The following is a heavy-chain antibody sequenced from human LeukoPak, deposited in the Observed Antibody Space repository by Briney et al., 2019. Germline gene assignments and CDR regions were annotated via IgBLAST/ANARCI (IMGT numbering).Heavy chain of an antibody. CDR1: GFTFRTYA. J-gene: IGHJ4*02. CDR2: IIGGGEST. CDR3: AIWREVVQGTYLDY. Sequence: GGSLRLSCAASGFTFRTYAMGWVRQAPAKGLEWVSAIIGGGESTYYSDSVEGRFTISRDNSKNTLYLQMNSLRAEDTALYYCAIWREVVQGTYLDYWGQGTLVTVSS. D-gene: IGHD1-1*01. V-gene: IGHV3-23*01.